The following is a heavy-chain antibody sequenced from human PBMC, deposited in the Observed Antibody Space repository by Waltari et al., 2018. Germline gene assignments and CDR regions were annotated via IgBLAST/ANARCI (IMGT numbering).Heavy chain of an antibody. V-gene: IGHV3-33*06. CDR3: AKDPYGSGSPMYYFDY. CDR1: GFTFSSYG. Sequence: QVQLVESGGGVVQPGRSLRLSCAASGFTFSSYGIHWVRQAPGKGLEWVAVIWYDGSNKYYADSVKGRFTISRDNSKNTLYLQMNSLRAEDTAVYYCAKDPYGSGSPMYYFDYWGQGTLVTVSS. J-gene: IGHJ4*02. D-gene: IGHD3-10*01. CDR2: IWYDGSNK.